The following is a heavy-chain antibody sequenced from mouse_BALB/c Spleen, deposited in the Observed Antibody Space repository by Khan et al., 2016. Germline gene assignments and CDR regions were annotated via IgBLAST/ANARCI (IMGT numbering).Heavy chain of an antibody. CDR2: INSDGSAI. CDR3: MVYDGYYWYFDV. V-gene: IGHV11-2*02. Sequence: EVQLLETGGGLVQPGGSRGLSCEGSGFTFSGFWMSWVRQTPGKTLEWIGDINSDGSAINYAPSIKDRFTIFRDNDKSTLYLQMSNVRSEDTAKYFCMVYDGYYWYFDVWGAGTTVTVSS. CDR1: GFTFSGFW. D-gene: IGHD2-3*01. J-gene: IGHJ1*01.